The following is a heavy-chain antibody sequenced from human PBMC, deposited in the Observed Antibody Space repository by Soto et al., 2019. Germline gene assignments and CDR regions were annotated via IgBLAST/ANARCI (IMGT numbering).Heavy chain of an antibody. CDR3: AADVGGYIYGLARH. D-gene: IGHD4-17*01. J-gene: IGHJ4*02. CDR2: ISSSNNYI. CDR1: GFTFSSYS. V-gene: IGHV3-21*01. Sequence: PGGSLRLSCAASGFTFSSYSMNWVRQAPGKGLEWVSSISSSNNYIYYADSVKGRFTISRDNAKNSLYLQMNSLRAEDTAVYYCAADVGGYIYGLARHWGPGTLVTVSS.